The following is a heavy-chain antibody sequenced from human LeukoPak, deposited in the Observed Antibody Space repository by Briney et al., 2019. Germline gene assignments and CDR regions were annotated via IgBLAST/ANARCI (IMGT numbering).Heavy chain of an antibody. V-gene: IGHV3-23*01. CDR2: IGNSGGPT. Sequence: GGSLRLSCIASAFTFSSYGMSWVRQAPGKGLEWVSTIGNSGGPTYYADSVKGRFTISRDNSKNTLYLQMNSLRAEDTAVYYCAKSGPNYFHYWGQGTLVTVSS. J-gene: IGHJ4*02. CDR1: AFTFSSYG. CDR3: AKSGPNYFHY.